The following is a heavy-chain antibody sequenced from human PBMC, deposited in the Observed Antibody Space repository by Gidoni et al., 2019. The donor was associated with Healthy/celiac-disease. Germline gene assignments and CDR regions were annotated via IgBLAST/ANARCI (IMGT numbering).Heavy chain of an antibody. CDR3: ATLGD. D-gene: IGHD3-16*01. V-gene: IGHV3-30-3*01. Sequence: QVQLVESGGGVVRVGRPLRPPCAASGFTFRSYAMHWVRQAPGKGLEWVAVISYDGSNKYYADAVKGRFTISRDNSKNTLYLQMNSLRAEDTAVYYCATLGDWGQGTLVTVSS. J-gene: IGHJ4*02. CDR2: ISYDGSNK. CDR1: GFTFRSYA.